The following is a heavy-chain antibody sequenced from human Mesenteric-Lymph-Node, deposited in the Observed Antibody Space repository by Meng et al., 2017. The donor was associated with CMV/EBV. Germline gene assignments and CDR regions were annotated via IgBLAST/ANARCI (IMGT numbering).Heavy chain of an antibody. Sequence: SGFTISNYWMHWVRQAPGKGLVWVSRINSDGSGTTYADFVKGRFSISRDNAKNTLFLQMNSLRADDTAVYYCAREKAVAAVALFDSWGQGALVTVSS. CDR2: INSDGSGT. V-gene: IGHV3-74*03. J-gene: IGHJ4*02. CDR3: AREKAVAAVALFDS. D-gene: IGHD6-13*01. CDR1: GFTISNYW.